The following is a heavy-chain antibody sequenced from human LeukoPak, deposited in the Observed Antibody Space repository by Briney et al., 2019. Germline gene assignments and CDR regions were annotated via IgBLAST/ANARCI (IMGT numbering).Heavy chain of an antibody. J-gene: IGHJ6*03. CDR2: IIPIFGTA. Sequence: SVKVSCKASGGTFSSYAISWVRQAPGQGLEWMGGIIPIFGTANYAQKFQGRVTITTDESTSTAYMELSSLRSEDTAVYYRARDDSRYYRGDRYYYYYMDVWGKGTTVTVSS. V-gene: IGHV1-69*05. CDR1: GGTFSSYA. D-gene: IGHD3-22*01. CDR3: ARDDSRYYRGDRYYYYYMDV.